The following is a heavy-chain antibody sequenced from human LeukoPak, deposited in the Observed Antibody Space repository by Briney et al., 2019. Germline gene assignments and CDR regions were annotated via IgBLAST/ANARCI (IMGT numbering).Heavy chain of an antibody. CDR3: ARVGALGYCSSTSCQNWFDP. Sequence: ASVKVSCKASGYTFTSYYMHWVRQAPGQGLEWMGIINPSGGSTSYAQKFQGRVTMTRDTSTSTVYMELSSLRSEDTAVYYCARVGALGYCSSTSCQNWFDPWGQGTLVTVSS. CDR2: INPSGGST. CDR1: GYTFTSYY. V-gene: IGHV1-46*01. J-gene: IGHJ5*02. D-gene: IGHD2-2*01.